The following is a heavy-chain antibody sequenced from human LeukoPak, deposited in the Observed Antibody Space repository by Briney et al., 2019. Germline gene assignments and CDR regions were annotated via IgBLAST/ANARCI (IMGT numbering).Heavy chain of an antibody. Sequence: GGSLRLSCAASGFTFSSYGMNWVRQAPGKGLEWVAVIWYDGSNKYYADSVKGRFTISRDNSKNTLYLQMNSLRAEDTAVYYCARAGYSNYYYYGMDVWGQGTTVTVSS. D-gene: IGHD4-4*01. CDR2: IWYDGSNK. CDR1: GFTFSSYG. V-gene: IGHV3-33*01. CDR3: ARAGYSNYYYYGMDV. J-gene: IGHJ6*02.